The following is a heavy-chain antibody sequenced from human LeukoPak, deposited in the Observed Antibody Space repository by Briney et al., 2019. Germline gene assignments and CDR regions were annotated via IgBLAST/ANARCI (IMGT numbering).Heavy chain of an antibody. V-gene: IGHV4-4*07. Sequence: PSETLSLTCTVSGGSISSYYWSWIRQPAGKGLEWIGRIHTSGSTNYNPSLKSRVTMSVDTSKNQFSLKLSSVTAADTAVYYCAREHSGYSSSWYVGYWGQGTLVTVSS. J-gene: IGHJ4*02. CDR2: IHTSGST. CDR3: AREHSGYSSSWYVGY. D-gene: IGHD6-13*01. CDR1: GGSISSYY.